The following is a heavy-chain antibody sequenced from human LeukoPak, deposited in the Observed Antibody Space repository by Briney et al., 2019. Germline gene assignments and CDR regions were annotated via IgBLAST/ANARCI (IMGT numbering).Heavy chain of an antibody. J-gene: IGHJ4*02. CDR3: AKPHYGSGYNS. Sequence: QPGGSLRLSCAASGFTFSTYVMCWFRQPPGRGLEWVSPFSGGGSSTHYADSVTGRFTISRDNSRNTLYLQMNSLRAEDTAVYHCAKPHYGSGYNSWGQGTLVTVSS. CDR1: GFTFSTYV. D-gene: IGHD3-3*02. V-gene: IGHV3-23*01. CDR2: FSGGGSST.